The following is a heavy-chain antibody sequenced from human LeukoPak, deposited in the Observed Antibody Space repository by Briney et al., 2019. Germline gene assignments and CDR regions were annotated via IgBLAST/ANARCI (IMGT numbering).Heavy chain of an antibody. J-gene: IGHJ4*02. Sequence: PGGSLRLSCAASGFTFSSYSMNWVRQAPGKGLEWVSSISSSSSYIYYADSVKGRFTISRDNAKNSLYLQMNSLRAEDTAVYYCARESWEWVLVDYWGQGTLVTVSS. CDR2: ISSSSSYI. V-gene: IGHV3-21*01. CDR1: GFTFSSYS. D-gene: IGHD3-3*01. CDR3: ARESWEWVLVDY.